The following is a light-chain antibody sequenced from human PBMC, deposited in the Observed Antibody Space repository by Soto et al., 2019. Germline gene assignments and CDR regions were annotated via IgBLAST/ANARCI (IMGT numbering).Light chain of an antibody. Sequence: DIQMTQSPSTLSACVGDRVTITCRASQSVSNWLAWYQQKPGKAPKLLIYAASSLQSGVTSRFSGSGSETEFTLSISSLQPEDFATYFCQQIYSAPLTFGGGTKVDIK. CDR2: AAS. CDR3: QQIYSAPLT. V-gene: IGKV1-5*01. CDR1: QSVSNW. J-gene: IGKJ4*01.